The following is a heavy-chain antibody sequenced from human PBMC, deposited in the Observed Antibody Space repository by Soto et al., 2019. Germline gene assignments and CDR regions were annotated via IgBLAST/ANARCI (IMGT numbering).Heavy chain of an antibody. CDR2: INHSGST. Sequence: PSETLSLTCAVYGGSFSGYYWSWIRQPPGKGLEWIGEINHSGSTNYNPSLKSRVTISVDTSKNQFSLKLSSVTAADTAVYYCARGGGYYDILTGYRAWFDPWGQGTLVPSPQ. CDR1: GGSFSGYY. CDR3: ARGGGYYDILTGYRAWFDP. D-gene: IGHD3-9*01. V-gene: IGHV4-34*01. J-gene: IGHJ5*02.